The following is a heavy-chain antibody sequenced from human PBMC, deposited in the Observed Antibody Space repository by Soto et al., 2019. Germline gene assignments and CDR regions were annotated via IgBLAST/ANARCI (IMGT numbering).Heavy chain of an antibody. D-gene: IGHD7-27*01. CDR1: GFTFSSYW. V-gene: IGHV3-74*03. Sequence: GGSLRLSCAASGFTFSSYWMRWVRQAPGKGLVWVSRINSDGSSTMHADSVKGRFTISRDNAKNTLYLQMNSLRAEDTAVYYCASSLLTPFDYWGQGTLVTVSS. J-gene: IGHJ4*02. CDR2: INSDGSST. CDR3: ASSLLTPFDY.